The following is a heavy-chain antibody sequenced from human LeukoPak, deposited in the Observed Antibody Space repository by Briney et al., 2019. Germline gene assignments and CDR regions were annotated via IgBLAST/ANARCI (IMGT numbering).Heavy chain of an antibody. J-gene: IGHJ4*02. Sequence: PGGSLRLSCAASGFTFSSYAMHWVRQAPGKGLEWVASISYDGTTEYYADSVKGRFTISRDNAKNSLYLQMNSLRAEDTAVYYCARGGYMITFGGVDCWGQGTLVTVSS. D-gene: IGHD3-16*01. V-gene: IGHV3-30*04. CDR1: GFTFSSYA. CDR2: ISYDGTTE. CDR3: ARGGYMITFGGVDC.